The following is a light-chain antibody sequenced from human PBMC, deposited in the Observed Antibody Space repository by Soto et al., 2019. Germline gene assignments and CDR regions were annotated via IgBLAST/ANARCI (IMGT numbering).Light chain of an antibody. V-gene: IGKV3-20*01. Sequence: EIVLTQSPATLSLSPGERAALSCGASQSVNNNFFAWYQQIPGQAPRLLIYGASSRASGIPARFSGSGSGTDFTLTISRLEPEDFAVYYCQQYGGSPYTFGQGTQLQIK. CDR3: QQYGGSPYT. J-gene: IGKJ2*01. CDR1: QSVNNNF. CDR2: GAS.